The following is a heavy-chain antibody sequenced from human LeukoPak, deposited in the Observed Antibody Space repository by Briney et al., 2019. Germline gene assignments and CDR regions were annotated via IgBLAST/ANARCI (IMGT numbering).Heavy chain of an antibody. J-gene: IGHJ4*02. CDR2: ISSSGSTI. Sequence: PGGSLRLSCAASGFTFSDYYMSWIRQAPGKGLEWVSYISSSGSTIYYADSVKGRFTISRDNAKNSLYLKMNSLRAEDTAVYYCARSRAYSPRHFDDWGQRTPVTPSS. V-gene: IGHV3-11*01. D-gene: IGHD3-16*01. CDR1: GFTFSDYY. CDR3: ARSRAYSPRHFDD.